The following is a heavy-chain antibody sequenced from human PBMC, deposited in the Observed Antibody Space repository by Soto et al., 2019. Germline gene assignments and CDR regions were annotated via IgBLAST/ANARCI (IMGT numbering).Heavy chain of an antibody. CDR1: GYSFTSYW. V-gene: IGHV5-10-1*01. Sequence: PGESLKISCKGSGYSFTSYWISWVRQMPGKGLEWMGRIDPSDSYTNYSPSFQGHVTISADKSISTAYLQWSSLKASDTAMYYCARHPSDYDILTGYFTCDYWGQGTLVTVSS. J-gene: IGHJ4*02. D-gene: IGHD3-9*01. CDR2: IDPSDSYT. CDR3: ARHPSDYDILTGYFTCDY.